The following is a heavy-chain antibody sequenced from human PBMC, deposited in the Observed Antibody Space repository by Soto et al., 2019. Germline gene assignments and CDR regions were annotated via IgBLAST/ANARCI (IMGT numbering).Heavy chain of an antibody. J-gene: IGHJ6*02. CDR1: GFTFSSYG. V-gene: IGHV3-33*01. CDR3: ARGSDSSSLLMDYYYYGMDV. CDR2: IWYDGSNK. D-gene: IGHD6-13*01. Sequence: GESLKISCAASGFTFSSYGMHWVRQAPGKGLEWVAVIWYDGSNKYYADSVKGRFTISRDNSKNTLYLQMNSLRAEDTAVYYCARGSDSSSLLMDYYYYGMDVWGQGTTVTVSS.